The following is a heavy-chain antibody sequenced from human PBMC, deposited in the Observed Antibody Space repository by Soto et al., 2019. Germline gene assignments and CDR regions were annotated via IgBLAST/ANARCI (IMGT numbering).Heavy chain of an antibody. Sequence: PGGSLRLSCAASGFTFSSYGMHWVRQAPGKGLEWVAVISYDGSKKYYADSVKGRFTISRDNSKNTLYLQMNSLRAEDTAVYYCAKEIGSGWYFDYWGQGTLVTVSS. CDR2: ISYDGSKK. D-gene: IGHD6-19*01. V-gene: IGHV3-30*18. CDR3: AKEIGSGWYFDY. J-gene: IGHJ4*02. CDR1: GFTFSSYG.